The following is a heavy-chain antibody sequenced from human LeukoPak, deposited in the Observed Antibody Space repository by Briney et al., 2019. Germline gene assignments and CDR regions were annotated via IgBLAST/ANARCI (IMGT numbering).Heavy chain of an antibody. Sequence: GGSLRLSCAASGFTFSDFGMHWVRQAPGKGLEWVAVISYDGSNKYYADSVKGRFTISRDNAKNSLYLQMNSLRAEDTAVYYCARGVGATEYWGQGTLVTVSS. CDR1: GFTFSDFG. CDR2: ISYDGSNK. D-gene: IGHD1-26*01. CDR3: ARGVGATEY. J-gene: IGHJ4*02. V-gene: IGHV3-30*03.